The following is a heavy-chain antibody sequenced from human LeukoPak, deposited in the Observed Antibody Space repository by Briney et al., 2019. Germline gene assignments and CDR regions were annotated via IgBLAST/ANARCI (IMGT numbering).Heavy chain of an antibody. D-gene: IGHD6-19*01. CDR3: ARLGVAGDPSSAEYFQH. V-gene: IGHV1-69*13. CDR2: IIPIFGTA. Sequence: ASVKVSCKASGGTFSSYAISWVRQAPGQGLEWMGGIIPIFGTANYAQKFQGRVTITADESTSTAYMELSSLRSEGTAVYYCARLGVAGDPSSAEYFQHWGQGTLLTVSS. CDR1: GGTFSSYA. J-gene: IGHJ1*01.